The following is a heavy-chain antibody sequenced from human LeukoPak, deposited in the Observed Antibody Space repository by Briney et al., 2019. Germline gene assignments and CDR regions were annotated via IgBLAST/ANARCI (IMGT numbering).Heavy chain of an antibody. CDR1: GFTFSSYS. Sequence: PGGSLRLTCAATGFTFSSYSMNWVRQAPGKGLEWVPSNSSSSSYIYYADSVKGRFTISRDNAKNSLYLQMNSLRAEDTAVYYCAREGLWFGELGHFFDYWGQGTLVTVSS. J-gene: IGHJ4*02. D-gene: IGHD3-10*01. CDR2: NSSSSSYI. V-gene: IGHV3-21*01. CDR3: AREGLWFGELGHFFDY.